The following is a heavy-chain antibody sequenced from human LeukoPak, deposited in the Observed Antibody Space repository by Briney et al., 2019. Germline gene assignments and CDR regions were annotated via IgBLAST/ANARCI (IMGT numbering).Heavy chain of an antibody. J-gene: IGHJ4*02. CDR3: ASLGTKTGTTKVPFDY. Sequence: ASVKVSCKASGYTFTSYYMHWVRQAPGRGLEWMGIINPSGGSTSYAQKFQGRVTMTRDTSTSTVYMELSSLRSEDTAVYYCASLGTKTGTTKVPFDYWGQGTLVTVSS. V-gene: IGHV1-46*01. CDR2: INPSGGST. CDR1: GYTFTSYY. D-gene: IGHD1-7*01.